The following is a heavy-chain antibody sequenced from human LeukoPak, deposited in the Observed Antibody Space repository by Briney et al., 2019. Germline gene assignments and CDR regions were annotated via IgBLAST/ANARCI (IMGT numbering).Heavy chain of an antibody. CDR2: INPNSGGT. J-gene: IGHJ4*02. CDR1: GYAFTGYD. V-gene: IGHV1-2*02. CDR3: ARLYSSGDIFDY. D-gene: IGHD3-22*01. Sequence: GASVKVSCKAYGYAFTGYDMHWGRQAPGQGLEWMGWINPNSGGTNYAQKFQGRVTMTRDTSISTAYMELSRLRSDDTAVYYCARLYSSGDIFDYWGQGTLVTVSS.